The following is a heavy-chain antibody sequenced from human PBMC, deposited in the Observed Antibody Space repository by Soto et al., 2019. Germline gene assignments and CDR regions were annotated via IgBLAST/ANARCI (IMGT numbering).Heavy chain of an antibody. Sequence: ASETLSLTCTVSGGSISSSSYYWGWIRQPPGKGLEWIGSIYYSGSTYYNPSLKSRVTISVDTSKNQFSLKLSSVTAADTAVYYCARHGATTVSPAPFDYWGQGTLVTVSS. CDR1: GGSISSSSYY. CDR2: IYYSGST. V-gene: IGHV4-39*01. J-gene: IGHJ4*02. D-gene: IGHD4-17*01. CDR3: ARHGATTVSPAPFDY.